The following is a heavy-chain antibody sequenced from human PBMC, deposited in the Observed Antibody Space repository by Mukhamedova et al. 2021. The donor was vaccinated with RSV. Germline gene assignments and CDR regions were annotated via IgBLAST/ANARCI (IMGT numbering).Heavy chain of an antibody. J-gene: IGHJ4*02. D-gene: IGHD3-16*02. CDR3: ARIPTFGGVIADYYFDY. CDR2: DEK. Sequence: DEKSHSTSLKSRLTISKDTSKSQVVLTMTNMDPVDTATYYCARIPTFGGVIADYYFDYWGQGTLVTVSS. V-gene: IGHV2-26*01.